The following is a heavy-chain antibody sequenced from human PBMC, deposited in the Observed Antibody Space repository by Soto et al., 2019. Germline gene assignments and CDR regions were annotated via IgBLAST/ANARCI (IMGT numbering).Heavy chain of an antibody. CDR2: ISGSGGST. Sequence: PGGSLSLSCAASGFTFSSYAMSWVRQAPGKGLEWVSAISGSGGSTYYADSVKGRFTISRENSKNTLYLQMNSLRAEDTAVYYCAKSLGIHGGKLDYWGQGTLVTVSS. V-gene: IGHV3-23*01. CDR3: AKSLGIHGGKLDY. J-gene: IGHJ4*02. CDR1: GFTFSSYA. D-gene: IGHD2-15*01.